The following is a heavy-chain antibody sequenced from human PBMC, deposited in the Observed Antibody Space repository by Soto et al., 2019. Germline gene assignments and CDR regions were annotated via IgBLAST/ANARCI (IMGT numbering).Heavy chain of an antibody. D-gene: IGHD2-2*03. Sequence: PSETLSLTCAVYGGSFSGHYWSWIRQPPGKGLEWIGEINHSGSTNYNPSLKSRVTISVDTSKNQFSLKLSSVTAADTAVYYCARGPGYCSSTSCYGNYYYYYGMDVWGQGTTVTVSS. CDR2: INHSGST. J-gene: IGHJ6*02. CDR3: ARGPGYCSSTSCYGNYYYYYGMDV. CDR1: GGSFSGHY. V-gene: IGHV4-34*01.